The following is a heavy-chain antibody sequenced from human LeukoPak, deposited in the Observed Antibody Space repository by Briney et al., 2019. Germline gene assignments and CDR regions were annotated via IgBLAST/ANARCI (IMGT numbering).Heavy chain of an antibody. CDR1: GHTFTGYY. J-gene: IGHJ6*02. Sequence: ASVKVSCKASGHTFTGYYMHWVRQAPGQGLEWMGWINPNSGGTNYAQKFQGRVTMTRDTSISTAYMELSRLRSDDTAVYYCARLTIFGVVTHYGMDVWGQGTTVTVSS. V-gene: IGHV1-2*02. D-gene: IGHD3-3*01. CDR2: INPNSGGT. CDR3: ARLTIFGVVTHYGMDV.